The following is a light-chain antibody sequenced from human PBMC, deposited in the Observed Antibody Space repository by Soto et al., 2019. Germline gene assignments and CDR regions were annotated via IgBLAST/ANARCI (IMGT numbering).Light chain of an antibody. J-gene: IGLJ2*01. CDR1: SSDVGSYNL. Sequence: QSALTQPASVSGSPGQSITISCTGTSSDVGSYNLVSWYQQHPGKAPKLMIYEGSKRPSGLSNRFSGSKSGNTASLTISGLQAEDEADYYCCSCAGSTTFVFGGGTKLTVL. CDR2: EGS. V-gene: IGLV2-23*03. CDR3: CSCAGSTTFV.